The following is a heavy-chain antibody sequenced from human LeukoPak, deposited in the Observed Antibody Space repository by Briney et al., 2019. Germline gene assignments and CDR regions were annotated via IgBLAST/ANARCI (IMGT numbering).Heavy chain of an antibody. J-gene: IGHJ4*02. CDR1: GGSISSYY. CDR3: ARGKYGSVSYYPTLFDY. D-gene: IGHD3-10*01. CDR2: IYYSGST. Sequence: SETLSLTCTVSGGSISSYYWSWIRQPPGKGLEWIGYIYYSGSTNYNPSLKSRVTISVDTSKNQFSLKLSSVTAADTAVYYCARGKYGSVSYYPTLFDYWGQGTLVTVSS. V-gene: IGHV4-59*01.